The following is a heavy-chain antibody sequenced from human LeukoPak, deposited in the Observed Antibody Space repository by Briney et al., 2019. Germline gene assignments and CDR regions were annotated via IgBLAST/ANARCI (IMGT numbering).Heavy chain of an antibody. V-gene: IGHV1-24*01. D-gene: IGHD3-3*01. CDR1: GYTLTELS. Sequence: ASVKVSCKVSGYTLTELSMHWVRQAPGKGLEWMGGFDPEDGETIYAQKFQGRVTMTEDTSTDTAYMELSSLRSEDTAVYYCATRLRFLDPYYFDYWGQETLVTVSS. J-gene: IGHJ4*02. CDR2: FDPEDGET. CDR3: ATRLRFLDPYYFDY.